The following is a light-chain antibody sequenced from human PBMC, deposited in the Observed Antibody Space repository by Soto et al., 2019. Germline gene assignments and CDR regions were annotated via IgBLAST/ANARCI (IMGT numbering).Light chain of an antibody. CDR2: AAS. CDR3: LQHNSYSWT. V-gene: IGKV1-5*01. J-gene: IGKJ1*01. Sequence: DIQMTQSPSTLSGSVGYRVTITCRASQTISSWLAWYQQKPGKSPKRLIYAASSLQSGVPSRFSGSGFGTEFTLTISSLQPEDFATYYCLQHNSYSWTVGQGTKVDIK. CDR1: QTISSW.